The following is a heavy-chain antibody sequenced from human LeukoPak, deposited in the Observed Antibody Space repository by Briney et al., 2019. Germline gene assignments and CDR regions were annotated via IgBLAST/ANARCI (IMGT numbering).Heavy chain of an antibody. Sequence: GGSLRLSCAASGFTFSSYAMSWVRQAPGKGLEWVSAISGSGGSTYYADSVKGRFTISRDNSKNTLYLQMNSLRAEDTAVYYCAKTAVVVTAKLGYFDYWGQGTLVTVSS. D-gene: IGHD2-21*02. J-gene: IGHJ4*02. CDR1: GFTFSSYA. V-gene: IGHV3-23*01. CDR3: AKTAVVVTAKLGYFDY. CDR2: ISGSGGST.